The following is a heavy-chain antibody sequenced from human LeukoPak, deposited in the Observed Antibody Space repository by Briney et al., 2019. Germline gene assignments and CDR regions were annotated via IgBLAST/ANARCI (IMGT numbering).Heavy chain of an antibody. CDR3: AKGYCSGGSCGFDY. CDR2: ISAHDGST. Sequence: GGSLRLSCAASGFTFSNYATNWVRQAPGKGLQWVSAISAHDGSTYYADSVKGRFTISRDNSKNTLYLQMNSLRAEDTAVYYCAKGYCSGGSCGFDYWGQGTLVTVSS. V-gene: IGHV3-23*01. D-gene: IGHD2-15*01. J-gene: IGHJ4*02. CDR1: GFTFSNYA.